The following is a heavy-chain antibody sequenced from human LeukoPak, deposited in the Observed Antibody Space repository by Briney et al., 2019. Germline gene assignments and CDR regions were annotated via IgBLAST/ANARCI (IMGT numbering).Heavy chain of an antibody. CDR1: GGSFSGYY. CDR2: INESGDT. D-gene: IGHD3-22*01. J-gene: IGHJ6*03. Sequence: KASETLSLTCAVFGGSFSGYYWSWIRQAPGKGPEWIGEINESGDTKYNPSLKSRVTISVDTSKNQFSLNVKSVTAADTAVYYCARALIVTPASCYMDVWGKGTTVTVSS. V-gene: IGHV4-34*01. CDR3: ARALIVTPASCYMDV.